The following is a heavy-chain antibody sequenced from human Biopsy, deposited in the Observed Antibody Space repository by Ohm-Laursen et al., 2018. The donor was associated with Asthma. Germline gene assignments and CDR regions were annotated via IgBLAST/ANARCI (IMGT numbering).Heavy chain of an antibody. V-gene: IGHV4-39*07. Sequence: SETLSLTCTVSGGSITSSSYYWGWIRQPPGKGMEWIGSMYHSGSPYYHPSLKSRATISVDTSKNQLSLNLNSVTAADTAVYFCARVAYYNARRGYYYLFDYWGQGTLVAVSS. CDR2: MYHSGSP. J-gene: IGHJ4*02. CDR1: GGSITSSSYY. CDR3: ARVAYYNARRGYYYLFDY. D-gene: IGHD3-22*01.